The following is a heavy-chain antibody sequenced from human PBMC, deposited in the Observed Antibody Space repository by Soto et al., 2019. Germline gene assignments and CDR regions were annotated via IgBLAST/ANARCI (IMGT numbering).Heavy chain of an antibody. CDR2: INAGNGNT. D-gene: IGHD3-22*01. Sequence: QVQLVQSGAEVKKPGASVKVSCKASGYTFTSYAMHWVRQAPGQRLEWMGWINAGNGNTKYSQKFQGGVTITRDTAASTAYMELTSLRSEDTAVYYCARSSGYYSVDYWGQGTLVTVSS. V-gene: IGHV1-3*01. J-gene: IGHJ4*02. CDR3: ARSSGYYSVDY. CDR1: GYTFTSYA.